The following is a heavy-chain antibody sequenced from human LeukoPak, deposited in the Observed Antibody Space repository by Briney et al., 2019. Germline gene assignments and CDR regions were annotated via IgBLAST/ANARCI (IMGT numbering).Heavy chain of an antibody. D-gene: IGHD6-6*01. J-gene: IGHJ4*02. CDR2: INPNSGGT. CDR1: GYTFTSYA. CDR3: AREGSSSSKGANIDY. Sequence: ASVKVSCKASGYTFTSYAIHWVRQAPGQRLEWMGWINPNSGGTNYAQKFQGRVTMTRDTSISTAYMELSRLRSDDTAVYYCAREGSSSSKGANIDYWGQGTLVTVSS. V-gene: IGHV1-2*02.